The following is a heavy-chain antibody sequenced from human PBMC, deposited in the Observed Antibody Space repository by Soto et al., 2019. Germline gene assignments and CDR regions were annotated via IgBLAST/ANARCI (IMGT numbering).Heavy chain of an antibody. J-gene: IGHJ4*02. CDR3: ARERYKAATFY. D-gene: IGHD2-15*01. Sequence: PSETLALTCTVSGGSISSSSYYWGWIRQPPGKGLEWIGSIYYSGSTYYNPSLKSRVTISVDTSKNQFSLKLSSVTAADTAVYYCARERYKAATFYWGQGTLVSVSS. CDR2: IYYSGST. V-gene: IGHV4-39*02. CDR1: GGSISSSSYY.